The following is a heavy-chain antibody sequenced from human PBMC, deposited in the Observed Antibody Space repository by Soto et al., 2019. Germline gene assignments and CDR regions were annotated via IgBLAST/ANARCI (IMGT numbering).Heavy chain of an antibody. CDR2: IYNDGSMT. D-gene: IGHD1-1*01. J-gene: IGHJ4*02. V-gene: IGHV3-74*01. CDR1: GFAFSSYW. Sequence: GGSLRLSCAASGFAFSSYWMHWVRQTPGKGPVWVSRIYNDGSMTAYADSVKGRFTISRDNAKNTLHLQMSSLSVDDTAVYYYARDLNGQTTPYFDLWGKGTLVTVSS. CDR3: ARDLNGQTTPYFDL.